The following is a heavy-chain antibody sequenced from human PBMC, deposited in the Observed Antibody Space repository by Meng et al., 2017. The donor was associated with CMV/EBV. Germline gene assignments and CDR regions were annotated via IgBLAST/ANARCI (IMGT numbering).Heavy chain of an antibody. CDR3: ATDIVVVPAAIVSDYYYGMDV. Sequence: AGSLSLSCTVSGGSISSSSYYWGWIRHPPGKGLEWIGRIYYSGSTYYNPSLKSPVTISVDTSKNPFSLTLSSVTAADTAVYYCATDIVVVPAAIVSDYYYGMDVWGQGTTVTVSS. CDR2: IYYSGST. V-gene: IGHV4-39*07. D-gene: IGHD2-2*01. CDR1: GGSISSSSYY. J-gene: IGHJ6*02.